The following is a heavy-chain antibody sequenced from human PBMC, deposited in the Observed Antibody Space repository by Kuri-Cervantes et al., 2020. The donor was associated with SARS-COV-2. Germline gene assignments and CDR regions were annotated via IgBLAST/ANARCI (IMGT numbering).Heavy chain of an antibody. J-gene: IGHJ4*02. V-gene: IGHV3-9*01. Sequence: SLKISCAASGFTFDDYAMHWVRQAPGKGLEWVSGISWNSNNIDYVDSVKGRFTISRDNAKNSLYLQMNSLRAEDTAVYYCARDLRLGKSLDYWGQGTLVTVSS. CDR3: ARDLRLGKSLDY. D-gene: IGHD7-27*01. CDR2: ISWNSNNI. CDR1: GFTFDDYA.